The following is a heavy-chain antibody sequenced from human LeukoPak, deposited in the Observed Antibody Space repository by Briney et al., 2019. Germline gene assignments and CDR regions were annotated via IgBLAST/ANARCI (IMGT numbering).Heavy chain of an antibody. J-gene: IGHJ5*02. CDR1: GGSFSGYY. Sequence: PSETLSLTCAVYGGSFSGYYRSWIRQPPGMGLEWVGEINHSGSTNYNPSLKSRVTISVDTSKNQFALKLSSVTAADTAVYYCARFLAAAGPNWFDPWGQGTLVTVSS. CDR3: ARFLAAAGPNWFDP. D-gene: IGHD6-13*01. V-gene: IGHV4-34*01. CDR2: INHSGST.